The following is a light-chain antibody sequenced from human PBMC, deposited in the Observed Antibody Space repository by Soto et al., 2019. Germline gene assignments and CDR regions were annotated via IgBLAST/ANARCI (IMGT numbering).Light chain of an antibody. Sequence: DIQMTHSPSTLSGSVGDRVTITCRTSQTISSWLAWYQQKQGKAPKLLIYKASTLKIEVTSRFSGSGSVTEFTLTISSLQPDDFATYYCQHYNSYPAAFDQGTKVEL. CDR1: QTISSW. J-gene: IGKJ1*01. V-gene: IGKV1-5*03. CDR2: KAS. CDR3: QHYNSYPAA.